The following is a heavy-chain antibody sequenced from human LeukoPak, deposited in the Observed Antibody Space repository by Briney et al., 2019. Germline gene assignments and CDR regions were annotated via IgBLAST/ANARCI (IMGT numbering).Heavy chain of an antibody. Sequence: PGGSLRLSCAASGFTFSSYGMHWVRQAPGKGLEWLSVIDSGGSALYANSVRGRFTISRDSSKNTLHLQMDSLTIEDSALYYCARDHVVASGAVAYWGQGTLVTVSS. CDR1: GFTFSSYG. J-gene: IGHJ4*02. D-gene: IGHD2-15*01. CDR3: ARDHVVASGAVAY. CDR2: IDSGGSA. V-gene: IGHV3-53*01.